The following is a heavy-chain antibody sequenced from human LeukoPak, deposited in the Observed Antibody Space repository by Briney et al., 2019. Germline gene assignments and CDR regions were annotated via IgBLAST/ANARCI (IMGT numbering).Heavy chain of an antibody. CDR2: ISYDGSNK. Sequence: GGSLRLSCAASGFTFSIYSMNWVRQAPGKGLEWVAVISYDGSNKYYADSVKGRFTISRDNSKNTLYLHMNSLRAEDTAVYYCAKGLGGYSYGLDYWGQGTLVTVSS. D-gene: IGHD5-18*01. CDR3: AKGLGGYSYGLDY. V-gene: IGHV3-30*18. CDR1: GFTFSIYS. J-gene: IGHJ4*02.